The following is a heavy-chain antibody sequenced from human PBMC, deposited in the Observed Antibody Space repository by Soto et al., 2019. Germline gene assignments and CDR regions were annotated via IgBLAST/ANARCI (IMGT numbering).Heavy chain of an antibody. V-gene: IGHV5-10-1*01. J-gene: IGHJ2*01. CDR2: IDPSDSYT. CDR1: GYSFTSHW. CDR3: ARGDTALSYWYIDL. D-gene: IGHD5-18*01. Sequence: EVQLVQSGAEVKKPGESLRISCKGSGYSFTSHWISWVRQMPGKGLEWMGRIDPSDSYTSYSPSLQGHVTISADKSISTVYLQWRSLKASDTATYYCARGDTALSYWYIDLCGRGTLVTVSS.